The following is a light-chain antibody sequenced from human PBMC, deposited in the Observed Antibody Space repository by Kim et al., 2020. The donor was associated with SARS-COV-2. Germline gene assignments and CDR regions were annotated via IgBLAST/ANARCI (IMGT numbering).Light chain of an antibody. CDR3: QKYNSAPLT. J-gene: IGKJ4*01. CDR1: QDSRNN. Sequence: ERVTINCRASQDSRNNLAWYQQKPGKAPKLLIFSVSTLQSGVPSRFSGSGSGTDFTLTINRLQPEDVAVYYCQKYNSAPLTFGGGTKVDIK. V-gene: IGKV1-27*01. CDR2: SVS.